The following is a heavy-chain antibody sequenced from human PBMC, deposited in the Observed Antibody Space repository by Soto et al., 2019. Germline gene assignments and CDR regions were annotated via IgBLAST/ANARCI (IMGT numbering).Heavy chain of an antibody. V-gene: IGHV4-39*02. CDR3: ARDPDHSFDP. Sequence: SETLSLTCTVSGGSISSSSYYWGWIRQPPGKGLEWIGSIYYSGSTYYNPSLKSRVTISVDTSKNQFSLKLSSVTAADTAVYYCARDPDHSFDPWGQGTLVTVSS. CDR2: IYYSGST. J-gene: IGHJ5*02. CDR1: GGSISSSSYY.